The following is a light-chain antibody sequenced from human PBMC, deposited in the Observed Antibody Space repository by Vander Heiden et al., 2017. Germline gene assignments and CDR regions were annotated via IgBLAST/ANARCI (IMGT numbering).Light chain of an antibody. CDR1: KLGDKY. CDR3: QAWDSSTVV. Sequence: YELTQPTSLSVYPGQTISITCSGDKLGDKYASWYQQKPGQSPVLFIFQDSKRPSGIPERFSGSISGNTATLTISRTQAMDEADYYCQAWDSSTVVFGGGTKLTV. CDR2: QDS. V-gene: IGLV3-1*01. J-gene: IGLJ2*01.